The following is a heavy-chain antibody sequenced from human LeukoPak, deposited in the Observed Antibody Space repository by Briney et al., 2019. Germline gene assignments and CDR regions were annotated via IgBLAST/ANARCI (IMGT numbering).Heavy chain of an antibody. Sequence: SETLSLTCSVSGVAINVYYWNWIRQPPGKGLEWIGYIYHSGTTNYNPSLQSRVTISMDTSKNQFSLKLTSVTAADTAVYYCAAHPPGGSHTFESWGQGTLVTVSS. V-gene: IGHV4-59*03. J-gene: IGHJ4*02. CDR2: IYHSGTT. CDR3: AAHPPGGSHTFES. D-gene: IGHD3-16*01. CDR1: GVAINVYY.